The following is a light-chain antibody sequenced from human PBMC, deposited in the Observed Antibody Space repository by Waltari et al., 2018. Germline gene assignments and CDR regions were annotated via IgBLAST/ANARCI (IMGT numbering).Light chain of an antibody. Sequence: DIQMTQSPSTLSASAGDRVTITCPASQNISSWLAWFQQKPGKAPKLLIYKTSTLQSGVPSRFLGGGSGTEFTVTISSLQPEDFATYYCQQYYRYPFTFGQGTKVDIK. CDR1: QNISSW. J-gene: IGKJ2*01. V-gene: IGKV1-5*03. CDR2: KTS. CDR3: QQYYRYPFT.